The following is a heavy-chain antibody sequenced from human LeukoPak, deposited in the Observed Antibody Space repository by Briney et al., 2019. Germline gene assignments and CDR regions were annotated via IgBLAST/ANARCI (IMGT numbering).Heavy chain of an antibody. D-gene: IGHD3-22*01. Sequence: SETLSLTCAVYGGSFSGYYWSWIRQPPGKGLEWIGEINHSGSTNYNPSLKSRVTISVDTSKNQFSLKLSSVTAADTAVYYCARKAYYDSSGYLDYWGQGTLVTVSS. CDR1: GGSFSGYY. CDR2: INHSGST. CDR3: ARKAYYDSSGYLDY. J-gene: IGHJ4*02. V-gene: IGHV4-34*01.